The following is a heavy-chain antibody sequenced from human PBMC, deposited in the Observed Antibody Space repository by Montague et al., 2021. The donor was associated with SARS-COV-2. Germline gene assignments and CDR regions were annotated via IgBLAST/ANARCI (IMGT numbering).Heavy chain of an antibody. V-gene: IGHV4-4*02. CDR2: ICHPRGT. Sequence: SETLSLTCAGDLHCIGADLWRSSDGHTPEHHLPRVGVICHPRGTKYKPSLKSRVSMSVDKSWNQFSLRLTSVTAADTAIYYCARKGSGRSDLAYWGQGTLVTVSS. CDR3: ARKGSGRSDLAY. D-gene: IGHD1-26*01. CDR1: LHCIGADLW. J-gene: IGHJ4*02.